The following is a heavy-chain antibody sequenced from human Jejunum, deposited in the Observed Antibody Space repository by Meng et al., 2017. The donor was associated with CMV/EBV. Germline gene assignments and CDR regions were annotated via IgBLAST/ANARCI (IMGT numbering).Heavy chain of an antibody. CDR2: IYSGGNT. V-gene: IGHV3-66*02. D-gene: IGHD3-16*02. CDR1: LTVRNKS. Sequence: LTVRNKSMSWVRQAPGKGLGWVSLIYSGGNTYHADSLKGRFTISRDNSKNTLYLQMNSLRPAETAVYYCARRGVWGSYRRDDAFDIWGQGTMVTVSS. CDR3: ARRGVWGSYRRDDAFDI. J-gene: IGHJ3*02.